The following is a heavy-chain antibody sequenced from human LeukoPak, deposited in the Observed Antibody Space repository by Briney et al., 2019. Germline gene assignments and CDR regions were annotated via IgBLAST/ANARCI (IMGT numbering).Heavy chain of an antibody. V-gene: IGHV1-69*13. CDR3: ARRYCTNGVCYHDRGAFDI. CDR1: GGTFSSYA. Sequence: ASVKASCKASGGTFSSYAISWVRQAPGQGLEWTGGIIPIFGTANYAQKFQGRVTITADESTSTAYMELSSLRSEDTAVYYCARRYCTNGVCYHDRGAFDIWGQGTMVTVSS. CDR2: IIPIFGTA. D-gene: IGHD2-8*01. J-gene: IGHJ3*02.